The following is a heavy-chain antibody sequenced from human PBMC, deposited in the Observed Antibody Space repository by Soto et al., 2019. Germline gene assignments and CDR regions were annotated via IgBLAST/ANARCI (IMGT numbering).Heavy chain of an antibody. J-gene: IGHJ4*02. CDR1: GFSFGDYA. Sequence: GGSLRLSCAASGFSFGDYAMHWVRQAPGKGLEWVSGIGWNSGDIGYADSVRGRFTVSRDNPKNSLYLQMNSLRPEDTALYYCVKDKYSSIWHYFHYWGQGAPVTVSS. V-gene: IGHV3-9*01. D-gene: IGHD4-4*01. CDR3: VKDKYSSIWHYFHY. CDR2: IGWNSGDI.